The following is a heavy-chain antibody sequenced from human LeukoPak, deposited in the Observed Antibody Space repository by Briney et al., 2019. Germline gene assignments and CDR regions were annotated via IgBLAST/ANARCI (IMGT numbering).Heavy chain of an antibody. CDR1: GYSFTNHW. J-gene: IGHJ4*01. D-gene: IGHD6-19*01. V-gene: IGHV5-51*01. CDR2: IYPGDSDS. CDR3: ARHSSGWRYSYFDY. Sequence: GESLKISCKGSGYSFTNHWIGWVRQMPGKGLEWMGIIYPGDSDSRYSPSFQGQVTISADKSISTAYLQWSSLKASDTAMYYCARHSSGWRYSYFDYWGQGTLVTVSS.